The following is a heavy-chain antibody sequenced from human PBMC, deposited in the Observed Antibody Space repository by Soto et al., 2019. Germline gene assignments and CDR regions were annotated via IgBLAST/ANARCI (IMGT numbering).Heavy chain of an antibody. Sequence: SETLSLTCTVSGASITNYYWSWIRQPPGKGLEWVGLISNSGSTNYNPSLNGRLTISMDTSKNQFSLKLNSVTAADTAVYYCARDRDFRFDYWGQGALVTVSS. CDR1: GASITNYY. CDR3: ARDRDFRFDY. V-gene: IGHV4-59*01. CDR2: ISNSGST. J-gene: IGHJ4*02.